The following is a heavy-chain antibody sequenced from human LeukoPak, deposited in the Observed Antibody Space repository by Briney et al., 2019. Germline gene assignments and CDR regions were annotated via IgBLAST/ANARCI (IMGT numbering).Heavy chain of an antibody. Sequence: SETLSLTCTVSGGSISSGGYYWSWIRQHPGKGLEWIGYIYYSGSTYYNPFLKSRVTISVDTSKNQFSLKLSSVTAADTAVYYCARESSGSGWDTFDYWGQGTLVTVSS. J-gene: IGHJ4*02. CDR2: IYYSGST. V-gene: IGHV4-31*03. CDR1: GGSISSGGYY. CDR3: ARESSGSGWDTFDY. D-gene: IGHD6-19*01.